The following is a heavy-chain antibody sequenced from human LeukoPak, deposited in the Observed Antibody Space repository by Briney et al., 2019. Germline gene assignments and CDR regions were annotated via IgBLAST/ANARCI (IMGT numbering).Heavy chain of an antibody. V-gene: IGHV4-61*05. CDR1: GGSISSSSYY. CDR3: ARGGNGGGGTCYADRGWFDP. D-gene: IGHD2-15*01. Sequence: SETLSLTCTVSGGSISSSSYYWGWIRQPPGKGLGWIGNIYYSGSTNYNPSLKIRVTISVDTSKKQFSLKLSSVTAADTAVYYWARGGNGGGGTCYADRGWFDPWGQGTLVTVSS. CDR2: IYYSGST. J-gene: IGHJ5*02.